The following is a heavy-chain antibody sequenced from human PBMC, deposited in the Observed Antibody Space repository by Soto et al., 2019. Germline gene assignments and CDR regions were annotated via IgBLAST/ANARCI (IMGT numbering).Heavy chain of an antibody. D-gene: IGHD2-2*01. CDR1: GYTLTELS. J-gene: IGHJ6*02. V-gene: IGHV1-24*01. Sequence: ASVKVSCKVSGYTLTELSMHWVRQAPGKGLEWMGGFDPEDGETIYAQKFQGRVTMTEDTSTDTAYMELSSLRSEDTAVYYCATRGVPAAIDYYYYGMDVWGQGTTVTVSS. CDR3: ATRGVPAAIDYYYYGMDV. CDR2: FDPEDGET.